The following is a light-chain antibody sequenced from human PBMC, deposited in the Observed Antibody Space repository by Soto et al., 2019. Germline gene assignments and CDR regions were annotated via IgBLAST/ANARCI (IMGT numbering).Light chain of an antibody. Sequence: IQVAQSPSSLSASVGDRVTITCRASQSIGSHLNWYQQKPGTAPHLLIYGASGLQGGVPSRFSGSGSGTDFTLTISTLQPEDFVTYYCLQTYSLPVAFGGGTKVEIK. J-gene: IGKJ4*01. CDR1: QSIGSH. V-gene: IGKV1-39*01. CDR2: GAS. CDR3: LQTYSLPVA.